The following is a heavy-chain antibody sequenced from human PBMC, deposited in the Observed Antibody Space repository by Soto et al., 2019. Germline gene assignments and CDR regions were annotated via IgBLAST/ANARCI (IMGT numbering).Heavy chain of an antibody. V-gene: IGHV4-30-2*01. J-gene: IGHJ4*02. D-gene: IGHD5-18*01. Sequence: TLSLTCVVSGGSIIGGSYSCILILQTPGNCLEWIGNIYHTGSPYYNPSLKSRVTISVDRSKNQFSLNLSSVTAADTAVYYCARGNIQLWFSFDYWGPGTLVTVSS. CDR1: GGSIIGGSYS. CDR3: ARGNIQLWFSFDY. CDR2: IYHTGSP.